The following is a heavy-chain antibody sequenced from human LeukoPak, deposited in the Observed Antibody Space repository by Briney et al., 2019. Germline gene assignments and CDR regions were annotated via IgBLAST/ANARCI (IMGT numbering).Heavy chain of an antibody. CDR2: INSDGSST. Sequence: PGGSLRLSCAASGFTFSSYWMHWVRQAPGKGLVWVSRINSDGSSTSYADSVKGRFTNSRDNANITLYLQMNSLRAEDTAVYYGARGWGYSSSSGSPSMFDPWGRGTLVTVSS. J-gene: IGHJ5*02. D-gene: IGHD6-6*01. CDR3: ARGWGYSSSSGSPSMFDP. V-gene: IGHV3-74*01. CDR1: GFTFSSYW.